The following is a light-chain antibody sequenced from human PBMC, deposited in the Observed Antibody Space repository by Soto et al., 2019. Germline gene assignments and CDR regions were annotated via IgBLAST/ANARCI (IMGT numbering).Light chain of an antibody. V-gene: IGKV3-20*01. CDR1: QRVNSNY. J-gene: IGKJ1*01. CDR2: GAS. Sequence: DIVMTHSPGTLTLSPGERATLTCWASQRVNSNYLAWYQRKPAQAAMLLIYGASNRATDIPYKFRASGSRTDFTLTVTRLEEEDFAVYYCQQYDSTPPTFGEGTKVEVK. CDR3: QQYDSTPPT.